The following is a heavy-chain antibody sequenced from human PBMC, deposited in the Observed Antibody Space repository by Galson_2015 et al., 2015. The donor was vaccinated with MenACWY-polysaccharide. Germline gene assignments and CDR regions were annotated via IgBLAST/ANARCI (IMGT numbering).Heavy chain of an antibody. Sequence: SLRLCCAASGFTFSSYAMSWVRQVPGKGLEWVSGISGSGGSTYYADSVKGRFTTSRDNSKNMLYLQMNSLRAEDTAVYYCAKDRYSSSWYFDYCAREPWSPSPQ. J-gene: IGHJ4*02. V-gene: IGHV3-23*01. CDR1: GFTFSSYA. CDR2: ISGSGGST. D-gene: IGHD6-13*01. CDR3: AKDRYSSSWYFDY.